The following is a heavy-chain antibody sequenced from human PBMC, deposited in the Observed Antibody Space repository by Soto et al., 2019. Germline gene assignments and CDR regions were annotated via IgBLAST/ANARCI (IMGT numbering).Heavy chain of an antibody. D-gene: IGHD3-22*01. CDR1: GYTFTSYG. V-gene: IGHV1-2*04. CDR3: ARAGSSGYYSSGFDP. CDR2: INPNSGNT. J-gene: IGHJ5*02. Sequence: ASVKVSCKASGYTFTSYGISWVRQAPGQGLEWMGWINPNSGNTNYAQKFQGWVTMTRDTSISTAYMELSRLRSDDTAVYYCARAGSSGYYSSGFDPWGQGTLVTVSS.